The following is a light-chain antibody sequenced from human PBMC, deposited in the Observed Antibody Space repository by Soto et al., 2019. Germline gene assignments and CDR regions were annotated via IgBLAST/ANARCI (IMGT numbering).Light chain of an antibody. V-gene: IGKV3-15*01. CDR1: QSVIRT. CDR2: DAS. J-gene: IGKJ4*01. CDR3: QQYNFWPPLT. Sequence: EIVMTQSPATLLYSPGERATFSCRPSQSVIRTLAWYRKKPGQAPRLLISDASTRPTGVPARFSGSGSGTEFTLTISSLQSEDSGIYYCQQYNFWPPLTFGGGTKVEIK.